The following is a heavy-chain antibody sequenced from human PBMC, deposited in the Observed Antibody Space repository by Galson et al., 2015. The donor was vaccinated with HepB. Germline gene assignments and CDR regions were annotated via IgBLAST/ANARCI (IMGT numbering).Heavy chain of an antibody. D-gene: IGHD3-16*02. CDR2: ISYDGSNK. CDR1: GFTFSSYA. V-gene: IGHV3-30*04. J-gene: IGHJ4*02. CDR3: ARDLRLGELSAFDY. Sequence: SLRLSCAASGFTFSSYAMHWVRQAPGKGLEWVAVISYDGSNKYYADSVKGRFTISRGNSKNTLYLQMNSLRAEDTAVYYCARDLRLGELSAFDYWGQGTLVTVSS.